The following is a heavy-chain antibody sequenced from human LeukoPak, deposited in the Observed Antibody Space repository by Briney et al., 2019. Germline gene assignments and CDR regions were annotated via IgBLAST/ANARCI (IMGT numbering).Heavy chain of an antibody. V-gene: IGHV4-39*07. CDR3: ARGGYNWNYVNKRDPFPFPY. CDR1: GGSISSSSYY. J-gene: IGHJ4*02. Sequence: SETLSLTCTVSGGSISSSSYYWGWIRQPPGKGLEWIGSIYYSGSTYYNPSLKSRVTISVDTSKNQFSLKLSSVTAADTAVYYCARGGYNWNYVNKRDPFPFPYWGQGTLVTVSS. CDR2: IYYSGST. D-gene: IGHD1-7*01.